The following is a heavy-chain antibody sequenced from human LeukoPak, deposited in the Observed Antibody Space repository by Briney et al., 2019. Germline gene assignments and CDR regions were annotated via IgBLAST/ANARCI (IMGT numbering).Heavy chain of an antibody. CDR2: IYYSGST. J-gene: IGHJ4*02. Sequence: SETLSLTCTVSGGSISGSSYYWGWIRQHPGKGLEWIGYIYYSGSTYYNPSLKSRVTISVDTSKNQFSLKLSSVTAADTAVYYCARDGYSLFDYWGQGTLVTVSS. V-gene: IGHV4-31*03. D-gene: IGHD5-18*01. CDR3: ARDGYSLFDY. CDR1: GGSISGSSYY.